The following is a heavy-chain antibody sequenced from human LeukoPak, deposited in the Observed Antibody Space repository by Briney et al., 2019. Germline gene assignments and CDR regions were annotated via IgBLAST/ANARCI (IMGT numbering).Heavy chain of an antibody. CDR1: GGTFSSYA. J-gene: IGHJ4*02. CDR3: ARGYYDSSGYYW. V-gene: IGHV1-69*05. Sequence: ASVKVSCKASGGTFSSYAISWVRQAPGQGLEWMGGIIPIFGTANYAQKFQGRVTITTDESTSTAYMELSSLRSEDTAVYYCARGYYDSSGYYWWGQGTLVTVSS. D-gene: IGHD3-22*01. CDR2: IIPIFGTA.